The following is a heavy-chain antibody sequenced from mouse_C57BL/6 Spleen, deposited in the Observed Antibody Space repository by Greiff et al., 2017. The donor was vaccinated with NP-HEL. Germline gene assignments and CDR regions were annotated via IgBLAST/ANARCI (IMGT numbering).Heavy chain of an antibody. CDR2: IYPGDGDT. J-gene: IGHJ2*01. D-gene: IGHD2-5*01. CDR3: ARSGYSNYYFDY. CDR1: GYAFSSYW. Sequence: QVQLQQSGAELVKPGASVKISCKASGYAFSSYWMNWVKQRPGKGLEWIGQIYPGDGDTNYNGKFKGKATLTADKSSSTAYMQLSSLTSEDSAVYVCARSGYSNYYFDYWGQGTTLTVSS. V-gene: IGHV1-80*01.